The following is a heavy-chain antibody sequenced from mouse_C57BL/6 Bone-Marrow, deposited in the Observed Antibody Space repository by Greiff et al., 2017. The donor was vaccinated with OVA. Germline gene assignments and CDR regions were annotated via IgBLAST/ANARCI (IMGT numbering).Heavy chain of an antibody. CDR3: ARELLRW. V-gene: IGHV5-12*01. J-gene: IGHJ3*02. CDR1: GFTFSDYY. CDR2: ISNGGGST. D-gene: IGHD1-1*01. Sequence: EVQLVESGGGLVQPGGSLKLSCAASGFTFSDYYMYWVRQTPEKRLEWVAYISNGGGSTYYPDTVKGRFTISRDNAKNTLYLQMSRLKSEDTAMYYCARELLRWWGQGTLVTVSA.